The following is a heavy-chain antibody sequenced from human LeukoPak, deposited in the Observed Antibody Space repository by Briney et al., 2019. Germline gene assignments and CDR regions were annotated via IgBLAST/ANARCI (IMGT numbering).Heavy chain of an antibody. D-gene: IGHD3-22*01. V-gene: IGHV4-30-2*01. Sequence: PSETLSLTCAVSGGSISSGGYSWSWIRQPPGKGLEWIGYIYHSGSTYYNPSLKSRVTISVDRSKNQFSLKLSSVTAADKAVYYCARADSSHPTYYFDYWGQGTLVTVSS. CDR2: IYHSGST. CDR1: GGSISSGGYS. J-gene: IGHJ4*02. CDR3: ARADSSHPTYYFDY.